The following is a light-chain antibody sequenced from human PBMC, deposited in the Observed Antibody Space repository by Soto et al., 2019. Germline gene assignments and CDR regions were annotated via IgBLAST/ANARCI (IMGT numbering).Light chain of an antibody. Sequence: QSVLTQPASVSGSPGQSVTISCSGTSXDVGSYDHVAWYQQFPGKTPKLMIYEVSNRPSGVSSRFSGSKSGNTASLTISGLQAEDEADYYCISYTGSSTSYVFGSGIKVTVL. CDR1: SXDVGSYDH. V-gene: IGLV2-14*01. CDR2: EVS. CDR3: ISYTGSSTSYV. J-gene: IGLJ1*01.